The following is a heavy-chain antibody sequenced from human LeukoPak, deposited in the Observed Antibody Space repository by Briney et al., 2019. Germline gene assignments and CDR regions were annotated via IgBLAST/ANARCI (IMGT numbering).Heavy chain of an antibody. J-gene: IGHJ3*02. D-gene: IGHD5-24*01. V-gene: IGHV3-21*01. Sequence: PGGSLRLSCAASGFTFGSYSMNWVRQAPGKGLEWVSSISSSSSYIYYADSVKGRFTISRDNAKNSLYLQMNSLRAEDTAVYYCARVLEMATMGGAFDIWGQGTMVTVSS. CDR3: ARVLEMATMGGAFDI. CDR2: ISSSSSYI. CDR1: GFTFGSYS.